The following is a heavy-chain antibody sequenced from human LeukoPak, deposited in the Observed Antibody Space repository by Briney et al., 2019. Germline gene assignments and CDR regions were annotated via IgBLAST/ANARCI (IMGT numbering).Heavy chain of an antibody. CDR1: GYTFTSYA. V-gene: IGHV1-3*01. D-gene: IGHD5-18*01. CDR2: INAGNGNT. Sequence: ASVKVSCKASGYTFTSYAMHWVRQAPGQRLEWMGWINAGNGNTKYSQKFQGRVTITRDTSASTAYMELSSLRSEDTAVYYCARAPPGYRGYGQFGDTAMAYYYYVMDVWGKGTTVPVPS. J-gene: IGHJ6*04. CDR3: ARAPPGYRGYGQFGDTAMAYYYYVMDV.